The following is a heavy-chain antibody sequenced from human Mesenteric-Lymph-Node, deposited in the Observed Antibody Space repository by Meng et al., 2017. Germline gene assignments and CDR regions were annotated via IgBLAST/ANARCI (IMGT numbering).Heavy chain of an antibody. V-gene: IGHV4-4*02. CDR2: IDLGGRP. Sequence: HVQLQGSGRGLGEPSGTLSLTCGVAGGSISSYNYWSSVREPPGKGLEWIGQIDLGGRPHYNPSLESRVIMSLDKSKNQFSLRLRSVAAADTAVYYCARHGGYHLDSWGQGALVTVSS. CDR3: ARHGGYHLDS. J-gene: IGHJ4*02. CDR1: GGSISSYNY. D-gene: IGHD4-17*01.